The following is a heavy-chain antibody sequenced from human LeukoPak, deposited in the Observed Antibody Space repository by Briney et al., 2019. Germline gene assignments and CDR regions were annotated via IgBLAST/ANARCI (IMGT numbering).Heavy chain of an antibody. CDR1: GYTFTGYY. CDR3: ARSRDSSGYYTAYFDY. J-gene: IGHJ4*02. V-gene: IGHV1-2*06. D-gene: IGHD3-22*01. Sequence: ASVKVSCKASGYTFTGYYMHWVRQAPGQGLEWMGRINRNSGGTNYAQKFQGRVTMTRDTSISTAYMELSRLRSDDTAVYYCARSRDSSGYYTAYFDYWGQGTLVTVSS. CDR2: INRNSGGT.